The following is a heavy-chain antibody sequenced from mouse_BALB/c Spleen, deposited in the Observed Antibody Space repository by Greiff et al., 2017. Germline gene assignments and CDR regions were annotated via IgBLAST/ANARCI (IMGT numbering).Heavy chain of an antibody. D-gene: IGHD2-4*01. CDR1: GFTFSSYG. J-gene: IGHJ4*01. CDR3: ARGGIYYDYGDAMDY. CDR2: ISSGGSYT. V-gene: IGHV5-6*01. Sequence: EVMLVESGGDLVKPGGSLKLSCAASGFTFSSYGMSWVRQTPDKRLEWVATISSGGSYTYYPDSVKGRFTISRDNAKNTLYLQMSSLKSEDTAMYYCARGGIYYDYGDAMDYWGQGTSVTVSS.